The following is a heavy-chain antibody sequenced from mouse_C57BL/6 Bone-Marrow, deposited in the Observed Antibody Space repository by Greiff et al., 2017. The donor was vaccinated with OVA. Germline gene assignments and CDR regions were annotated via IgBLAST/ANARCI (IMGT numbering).Heavy chain of an antibody. Sequence: EVMLVESGGDLVKPGGSLKLPCAASGFTFSSYGMSWARQTPDKRLEWVATISSGGSYTYYPDSVKGRFTISRDNAKNTLYLQMSSLKSEDTAMYYCARLGQDFDYWGHGTTLTISS. J-gene: IGHJ2*01. D-gene: IGHD2-14*01. CDR1: GFTFSSYG. CDR3: ARLGQDFDY. CDR2: ISSGGSYT. V-gene: IGHV5-6*02.